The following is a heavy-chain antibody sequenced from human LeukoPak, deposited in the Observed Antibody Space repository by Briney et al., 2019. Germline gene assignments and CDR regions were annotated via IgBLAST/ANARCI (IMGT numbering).Heavy chain of an antibody. Sequence: ASVKVSCKGSGYTFTSYDINWVRQATGQGLEWVGWMNPNSGHTGYAQKFQGRVTMTRNTSISTAYMELSSLRSEDTAAYYCARGPTYYYDSSGYWSYWGQGTLVTVSS. CDR1: GYTFTSYD. D-gene: IGHD3-22*01. CDR2: MNPNSGHT. CDR3: ARGPTYYYDSSGYWSY. V-gene: IGHV1-8*01. J-gene: IGHJ4*02.